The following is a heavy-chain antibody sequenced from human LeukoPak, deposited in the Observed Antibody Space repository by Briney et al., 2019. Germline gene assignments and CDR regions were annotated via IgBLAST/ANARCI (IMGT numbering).Heavy chain of an antibody. Sequence: SVKVSCKASGGTFSSYAISWVRQAPGQGLEWMGGIIPIFGTANYAQKFQGRVTMTRDTSISTAYMELSRLRSDDTAVYYCARGYWKGDEEWLPIDYWGQGTLVTVSS. V-gene: IGHV1-69*05. CDR1: GGTFSSYA. CDR3: ARGYWKGDEEWLPIDY. J-gene: IGHJ4*02. D-gene: IGHD5-12*01. CDR2: IIPIFGTA.